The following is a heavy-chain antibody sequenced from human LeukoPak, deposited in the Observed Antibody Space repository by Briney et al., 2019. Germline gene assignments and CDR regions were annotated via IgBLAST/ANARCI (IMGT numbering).Heavy chain of an antibody. V-gene: IGHV4-30-4*01. Sequence: SETLSLTCTVSGDSISSGDYYWSWIRQPPGKGLEWIGYIYYSGTTYYNPSLKSRVTISVDTSKNQFSLKLSSVTAADTAVYYCAREVVPAAHSDYWGQGTLVTVSS. CDR1: GDSISSGDYY. CDR2: IYYSGTT. J-gene: IGHJ4*02. CDR3: AREVVPAAHSDY. D-gene: IGHD2-2*01.